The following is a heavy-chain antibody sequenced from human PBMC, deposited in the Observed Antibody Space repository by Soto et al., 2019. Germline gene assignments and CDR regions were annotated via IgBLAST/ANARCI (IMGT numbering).Heavy chain of an antibody. CDR1: GGSFSGYY. D-gene: IGHD3-3*01. Sequence: PSETLSLTCAVYGGSFSGYYWSWIRQPPGKGLEWIGEINHSGSTNYNPSLKSRVTISVDTSKNQFSLKLSSVTAADTAVYYCARGISQLRFLEWLLYRVNWFDPWGQGTLVTVSS. CDR2: INHSGST. V-gene: IGHV4-34*01. CDR3: ARGISQLRFLEWLLYRVNWFDP. J-gene: IGHJ5*02.